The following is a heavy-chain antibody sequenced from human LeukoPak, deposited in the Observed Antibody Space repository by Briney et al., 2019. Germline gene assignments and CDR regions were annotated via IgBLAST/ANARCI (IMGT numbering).Heavy chain of an antibody. CDR3: ARDDNTGY. CDR2: ISSSRSYI. D-gene: IGHD1-14*01. J-gene: IGHJ4*02. CDR1: GFTFSSYT. Sequence: GGSLRLSCAASGFTFSSYTMTWVRQAPGKGLEWVSSISSSRSYIYYADSTKGRFTISRDNAKNSLYLQMNSLRAEDTAVYYCARDDNTGYWGQGTLLTVSS. V-gene: IGHV3-21*01.